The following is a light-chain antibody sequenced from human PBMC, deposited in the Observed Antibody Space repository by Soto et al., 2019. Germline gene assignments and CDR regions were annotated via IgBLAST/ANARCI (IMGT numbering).Light chain of an antibody. CDR1: QSITNY. V-gene: IGKV3-11*01. Sequence: ELALSQSPATIYLSPGERATLSCRASQSITNYVGWYQQKPGQAPRLLIYATSNRATGIPARFSGSGSGTDFTLTISSLEPEDFSVYYCPQRYNWPVTFGQGTRLAIK. CDR2: ATS. J-gene: IGKJ5*01. CDR3: PQRYNWPVT.